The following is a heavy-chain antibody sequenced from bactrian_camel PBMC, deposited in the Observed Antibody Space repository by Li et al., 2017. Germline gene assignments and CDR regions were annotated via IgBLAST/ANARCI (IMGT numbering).Heavy chain of an antibody. J-gene: IGHJ6*01. Sequence: DVQLVESGGGLAQPGGSLRLSCAASGFALSNYAMTWVRRAPGKGLEWVSSITSDGTRTYYADSVKGRSTISRDNAKNTVYLQLNCLKTEDMAMYYCVKKVGSTWTDFDYWGQGTQVTV. CDR3: VKKVGSTWTDFDY. CDR2: ITSDGTRT. V-gene: IGHV3S40*01. CDR1: GFALSNYA. D-gene: IGHD6*01.